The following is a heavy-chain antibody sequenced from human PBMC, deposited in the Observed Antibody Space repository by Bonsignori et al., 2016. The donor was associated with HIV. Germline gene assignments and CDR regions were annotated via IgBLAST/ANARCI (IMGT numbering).Heavy chain of an antibody. D-gene: IGHD1-26*01. J-gene: IGHJ4*02. Sequence: WVRQAPGQGLEWMGLVDPEDGETIYAEKFQGRVTITADTSTDTAYMELSSLRSEDTAVYYCATEAPSYSGSSLDYWGQGTLVTVSS. V-gene: IGHV1-69-2*01. CDR2: VDPEDGET. CDR3: ATEAPSYSGSSLDY.